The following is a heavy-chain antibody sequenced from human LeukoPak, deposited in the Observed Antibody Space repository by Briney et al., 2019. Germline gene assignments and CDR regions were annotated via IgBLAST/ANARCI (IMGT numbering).Heavy chain of an antibody. CDR1: GGSVSSGSYY. CDR3: ARSSDYGDYD. V-gene: IGHV4-31*03. D-gene: IGHD4-17*01. J-gene: IGHJ4*02. CDR2: IYYSGRT. Sequence: SETLPLTCTVSGGSVSSGSYYWTWIRQHPGKGLEWLGYIYYSGRTYYNPSLKSRITISLDTSKNRFSLNLTSVSAADTAFYYCARSSDYGDYDWGQGTLVTVSS.